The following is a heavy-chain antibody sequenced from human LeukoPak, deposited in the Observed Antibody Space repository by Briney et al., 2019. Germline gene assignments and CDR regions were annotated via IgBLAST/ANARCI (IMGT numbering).Heavy chain of an antibody. CDR2: ISGSGAGT. D-gene: IGHD5-24*01. CDR1: AFTFSSYA. CDR3: AKVRGDGYNDYFDY. Sequence: QPGGSLRLSCAASAFTFSSYAMSWVRHAPGKGLKWVSAISGSGAGTDYADSVKGRFTISRDNSKNTLYLQMNSLRAEDTVVYYCAKVRGDGYNDYFDYWGQGTLVTVSS. J-gene: IGHJ4*02. V-gene: IGHV3-23*01.